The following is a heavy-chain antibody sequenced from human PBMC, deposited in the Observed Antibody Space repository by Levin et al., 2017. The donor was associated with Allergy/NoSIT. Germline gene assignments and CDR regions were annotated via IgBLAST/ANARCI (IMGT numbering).Heavy chain of an antibody. CDR1: GITFSNAW. J-gene: IGHJ4*02. D-gene: IGHD6-13*01. CDR2: IKNKADGATT. CDR3: NTYSSSWYYFDY. Sequence: KAGGSLRLSCAASGITFSNAWMSWARQAPGKGLEWVGRIKNKADGATTEYAAPVKGRFTISRDDSKNTLYLQMNSLKTEDTAVYFCNTYSSSWYYFDYWGQGTLVTVSS. V-gene: IGHV3-15*01.